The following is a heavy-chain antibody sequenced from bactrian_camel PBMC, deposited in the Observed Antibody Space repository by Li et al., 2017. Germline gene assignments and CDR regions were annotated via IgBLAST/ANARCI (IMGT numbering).Heavy chain of an antibody. V-gene: IGHV3S68*01. Sequence: HVQLVESGGGSVQTGGSLRLTCDTSGYTYSSSCMGWFRQVPGKAREAVALVGDDGATKYAASVNGRFIVSRDNAKNTLYLQMNSLKPEDTAMYYCAADLTARPYGGSCHPTRLIGYEYNYWGQGTQVTVS. D-gene: IGHD6*01. CDR1: GYTYSSSC. J-gene: IGHJ4*01. CDR3: AADLTARPYGGSCHPTRLIGYEYNY. CDR2: VGDDGAT.